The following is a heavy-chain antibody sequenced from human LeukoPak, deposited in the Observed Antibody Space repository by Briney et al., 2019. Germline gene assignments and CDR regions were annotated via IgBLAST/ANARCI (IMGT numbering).Heavy chain of an antibody. CDR1: GGSISSGSYS. J-gene: IGHJ4*02. CDR3: ARGKNDYGDYVFDY. Sequence: SETLSLTCTVSGGSISSGSYSWSWHRQPAGKGLEWIGRIYTSGSTNYNPSLKSRVTISVDTSKNRFSLKLSSVTAADTAVYYCARGKNDYGDYVFDYWGQGTLVTVSS. V-gene: IGHV4-61*02. D-gene: IGHD4-17*01. CDR2: IYTSGST.